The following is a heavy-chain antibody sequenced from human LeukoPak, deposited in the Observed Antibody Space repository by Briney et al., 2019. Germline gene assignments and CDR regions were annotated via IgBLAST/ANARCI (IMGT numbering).Heavy chain of an antibody. V-gene: IGHV5-51*01. Sequence: GESLKISCKGSGYSFTSYWIGWVRQMPGKGLEWMGIIYPGDSDTRYSPSFQGQVTISADKSISTAYLQWSSLKASDTAMYYCAITYYHDSSGRRSFDYWGQGTLVTVSS. J-gene: IGHJ4*02. CDR3: AITYYHDSSGRRSFDY. CDR1: GYSFTSYW. CDR2: IYPGDSDT. D-gene: IGHD3-22*01.